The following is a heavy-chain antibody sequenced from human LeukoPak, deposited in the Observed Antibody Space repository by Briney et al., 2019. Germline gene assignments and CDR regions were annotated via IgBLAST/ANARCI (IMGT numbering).Heavy chain of an antibody. CDR1: GLSVSSNY. D-gene: IGHD3-9*01. J-gene: IGHJ4*02. CDR3: ARSFYDILIGYYQYFDY. Sequence: GGSLRLSCVASGLSVSSNYMGRVRQAPGKGLEWVSVIYRDGSSYYAESVKGRFTISRDNSKITLYIQMNSLRAEDTAVYYCARSFYDILIGYYQYFDYWGQGTLVTVSS. V-gene: IGHV3-66*01. CDR2: IYRDGSS.